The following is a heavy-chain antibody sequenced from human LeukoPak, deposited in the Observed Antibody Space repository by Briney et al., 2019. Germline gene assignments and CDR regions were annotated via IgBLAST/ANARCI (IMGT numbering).Heavy chain of an antibody. V-gene: IGHV4-34*01. Sequence: PSETLSLTCAVYGGSFSGYYWSWIRQPPGKGLEWIGEIHHSGNTNYNPSLKSRVTISVDTSKNQISLKVSSVTAADTSVYYCARGGGSYYMDVWGKGTMVTVSS. CDR1: GGSFSGYY. J-gene: IGHJ6*03. CDR2: IHHSGNT. D-gene: IGHD3-10*01. CDR3: ARGGGSYYMDV.